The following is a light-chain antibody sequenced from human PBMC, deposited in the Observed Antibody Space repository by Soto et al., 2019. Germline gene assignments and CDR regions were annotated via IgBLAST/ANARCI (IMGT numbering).Light chain of an antibody. CDR3: QQYSDWTPIT. V-gene: IGKV3-15*01. CDR1: QSVGTD. CDR2: DAS. Sequence: EIVMTQSPATLSVSPGERVTLSCRASQSVGTDLAWYQQKPGQAPRLLIYDASTGATGTPARFSGSGSGTEFALTISSLQSEDFAIYYCQQYSDWTPITFGQGTRLEVK. J-gene: IGKJ5*01.